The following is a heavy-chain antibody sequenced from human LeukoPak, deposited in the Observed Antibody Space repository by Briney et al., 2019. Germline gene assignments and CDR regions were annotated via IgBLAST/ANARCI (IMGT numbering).Heavy chain of an antibody. D-gene: IGHD2-21*02. CDR2: IRQEGSEI. Sequence: PGGSLRLSCAASGFPFSRYWMTWVRQAPGEGREWVANIRQEGSEIHNVDSVKGRFTISRDNAKNSLYLQMNSLRVEETAVYYCARDGGGDFLGRYYCGMDVWGQGTTVTVSS. V-gene: IGHV3-7*01. CDR1: GFPFSRYW. J-gene: IGHJ6*02. CDR3: ARDGGGDFLGRYYCGMDV.